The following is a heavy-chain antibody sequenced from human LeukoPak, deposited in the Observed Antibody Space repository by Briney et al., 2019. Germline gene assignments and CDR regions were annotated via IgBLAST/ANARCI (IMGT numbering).Heavy chain of an antibody. CDR1: GFTFSSYA. V-gene: IGHV3-23*01. CDR2: ISPRGDIT. J-gene: IGHJ1*01. Sequence: PGGSLRLSCAASGFTFSSYAMSWVRQAPGKGLEWVSGISPRGDITYYKDSVRGRFTISRDNFKNTVSLQLNSQRAEDTAMYYCAKDDDWGRFNHWGQGTLVTVSS. CDR3: AKDDDWGRFNH. D-gene: IGHD3-16*01.